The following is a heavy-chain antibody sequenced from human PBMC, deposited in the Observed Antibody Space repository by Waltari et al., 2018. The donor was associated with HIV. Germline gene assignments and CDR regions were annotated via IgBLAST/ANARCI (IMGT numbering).Heavy chain of an antibody. CDR2: IYYSGST. Sequence: QLQLQESGPGLVQPSETLSLTCTVPGGSISSSRSYWGWLRRPPGKGLEWIGSIYYSGSTYYNPSLKSRVTISVDTSKNQFSLKLSSVTAADTAVYYCARGDYYDRNYYFDYWGQGTLVTVSS. J-gene: IGHJ4*02. D-gene: IGHD3-22*01. CDR1: GGSISSSRSY. CDR3: ARGDYYDRNYYFDY. V-gene: IGHV4-39*07.